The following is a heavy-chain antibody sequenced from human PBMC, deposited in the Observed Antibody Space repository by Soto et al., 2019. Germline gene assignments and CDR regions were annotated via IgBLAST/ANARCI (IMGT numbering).Heavy chain of an antibody. CDR2: IHTSGSP. J-gene: IGHJ4*02. V-gene: IGHV4-4*07. CDR1: GGSISSYY. CDR3: ATVGTYFDY. Sequence: ASETLSLTCTASGGSISSYYCSWIRQAAGKGLEWIGRIHTSGSPNYNPSLKSRVTMSADTSKNQFSLKLPSVTAADTAVCYCATVGTYFDYWGQGTLVTVSS.